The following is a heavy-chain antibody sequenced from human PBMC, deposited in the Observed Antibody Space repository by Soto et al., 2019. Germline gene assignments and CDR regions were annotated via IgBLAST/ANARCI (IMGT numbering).Heavy chain of an antibody. CDR2: IYYSGST. V-gene: IGHV4-30-4*01. CDR1: GGSISSGDYY. D-gene: IGHD3-22*01. J-gene: IGHJ4*02. CDR3: ARLSLNYYDSSGYYYYFDD. Sequence: PSETLSLTCTVSGGSISSGDYYWSWIRQPPGKGLEWIGYIYYSGSTYYNPSLKSRVTISVDTSKNQFSLKLSSVTAADTAVYYCARLSLNYYDSSGYYYYFDDWGQGTLVTVSS.